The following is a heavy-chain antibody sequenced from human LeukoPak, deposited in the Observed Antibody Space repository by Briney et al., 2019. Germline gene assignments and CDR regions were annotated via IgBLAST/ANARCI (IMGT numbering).Heavy chain of an antibody. CDR2: IYSGGST. D-gene: IGHD3-22*01. CDR3: ARAMDYYDPYGMDV. Sequence: GGSLRLSCAASGFTVSSNYMSWVRQAPGKGLEWVSVIYSGGSTYYADSVKGRFTISRDHSKNTLYLQVNSLRAEDTAVYYCARAMDYYDPYGMDVWGQGTTVTVSS. CDR1: GFTVSSNY. V-gene: IGHV3-53*01. J-gene: IGHJ6*02.